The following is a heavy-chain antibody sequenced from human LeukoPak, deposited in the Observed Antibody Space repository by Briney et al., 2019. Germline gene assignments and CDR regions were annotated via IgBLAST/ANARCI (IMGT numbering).Heavy chain of an antibody. J-gene: IGHJ1*01. Sequence: ASVKVSCKASGGTFSSYAISWVRQAPGQGLEWMGRIIPIFGIANYAQKFQGRVTITTDESTSTAYMELSSLRSEDTAVYYCALSSPYSSGWYPYFQHWGQGTLVTVSS. D-gene: IGHD6-19*01. CDR1: GGTFSSYA. V-gene: IGHV1-69*05. CDR2: IIPIFGIA. CDR3: ALSSPYSSGWYPYFQH.